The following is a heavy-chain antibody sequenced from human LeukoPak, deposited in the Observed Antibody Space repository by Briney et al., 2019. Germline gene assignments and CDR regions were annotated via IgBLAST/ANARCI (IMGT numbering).Heavy chain of an antibody. CDR1: GGTFSGYY. CDR2: INHSGGT. CDR3: ARGSMVRGVKPPTFDY. V-gene: IGHV4-34*01. J-gene: IGHJ4*02. D-gene: IGHD3-10*01. Sequence: PSETLSVTCAVYGGTFSGYYWSWIRQPPGKGLEWLGEINHSGGTNYNPSLKSRVTISVDTSKNQFSLKLSSVTAADTAVYYCARGSMVRGVKPPTFDYWGQGTLVTVSS.